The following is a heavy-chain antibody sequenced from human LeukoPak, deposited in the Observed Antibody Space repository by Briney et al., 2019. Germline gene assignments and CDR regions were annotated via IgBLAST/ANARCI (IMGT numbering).Heavy chain of an antibody. D-gene: IGHD3-3*01. Sequence: ASVKVSCKASGYTFTSYGISWVRQAPGQGLEWMGRIIPILGIANYAQKFQGRVTITADKSTSTAYMELSSLRSEDTAVYYCASDGRFLEWLDNWFDPWGQGTLVTVSS. J-gene: IGHJ5*02. CDR3: ASDGRFLEWLDNWFDP. CDR2: IIPILGIA. CDR1: GYTFTSYG. V-gene: IGHV1-69*04.